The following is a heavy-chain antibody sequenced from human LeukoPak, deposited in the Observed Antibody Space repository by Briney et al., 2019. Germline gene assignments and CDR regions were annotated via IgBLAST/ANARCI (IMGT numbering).Heavy chain of an antibody. Sequence: GGSLRLSCAASGFALSNYWMHWVRQAPGKGLVWVSRIGSDGGITNYADSVKGRFTISRDNAKNTLYLQMNSLRAEDTAVYYCATMIVVDPREDDAFDIWGQGTMVTVSS. J-gene: IGHJ3*02. CDR2: IGSDGGIT. CDR3: ATMIVVDPREDDAFDI. V-gene: IGHV3-74*01. D-gene: IGHD3-22*01. CDR1: GFALSNYW.